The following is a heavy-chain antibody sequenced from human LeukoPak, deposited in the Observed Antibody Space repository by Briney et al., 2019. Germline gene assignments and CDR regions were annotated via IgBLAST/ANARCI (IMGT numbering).Heavy chain of an antibody. CDR1: GGSFSGYY. V-gene: IGHV4-34*01. J-gene: IGHJ4*02. D-gene: IGHD3-22*01. CDR2: INHSGST. CDR3: VRGRTNYYDSSGYYLPYFDY. Sequence: SETLSLTCAVYGGSFSGYYWSWIRQPPGKGLEWIGEINHSGSTNYNPSLKSQVTISVDTSKNQFPLKLSSVTAADTAVYYCVRGRTNYYDSSGYYLPYFDYWGQGTLVTVSS.